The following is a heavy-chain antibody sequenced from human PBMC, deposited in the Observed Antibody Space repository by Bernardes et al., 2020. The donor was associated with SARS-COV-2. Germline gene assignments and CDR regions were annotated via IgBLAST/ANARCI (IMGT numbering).Heavy chain of an antibody. CDR1: GASISRGTYY. D-gene: IGHD6-13*01. V-gene: IGHV4-31*09. CDR2: IYSSVTT. Sequence: SETLSLTCTVSGASISRGTYYWSWIRQHPTKGLEWIGYIYSSVTTYYSPSLRSRVSISDDMSKNQFSLKLTSVTAADTGVYYCVGHIAAAGDQYFQHWGEGILVTVSS. J-gene: IGHJ1*01. CDR3: VGHIAAAGDQYFQH.